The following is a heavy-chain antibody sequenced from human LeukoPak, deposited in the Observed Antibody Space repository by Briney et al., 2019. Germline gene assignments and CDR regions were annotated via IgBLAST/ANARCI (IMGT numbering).Heavy chain of an antibody. J-gene: IGHJ3*02. CDR1: GDSISTSSYY. D-gene: IGHD2-15*01. V-gene: IGHV4-39*07. CDR3: ARGRVARLTYVFDI. Sequence: SETLSLTCTVSGDSISTSSYYWGWIRQPPGKGLEWIGSIYYTGSTYYNPSLKSRVTISVDTSKNQFSLKLSSVTAADTAVYYCARGRVARLTYVFDIWGQGTMVTVAS. CDR2: IYYTGST.